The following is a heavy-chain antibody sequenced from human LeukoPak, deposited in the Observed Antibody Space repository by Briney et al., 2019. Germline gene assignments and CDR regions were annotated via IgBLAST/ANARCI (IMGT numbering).Heavy chain of an antibody. CDR1: GFSISSGYY. CDR3: ARRISGAWFDP. V-gene: IGHV4-38-2*02. D-gene: IGHD2-15*01. Sequence: SETLSLTCSVSGFSISSGYYWGWIRQPPGKGLDWIGIIHHSGSTYYNPSLKSRVTMSVDTSKNQFSLKLSSVTAADTAVYYCARRISGAWFDPWGQGTLVTVSS. CDR2: IHHSGST. J-gene: IGHJ5*02.